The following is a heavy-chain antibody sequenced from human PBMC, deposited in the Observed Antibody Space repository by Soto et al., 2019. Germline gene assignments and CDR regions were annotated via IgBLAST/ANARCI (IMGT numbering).Heavy chain of an antibody. D-gene: IGHD6-19*01. Sequence: PGGSLRLSCVGSGFMFDSYAMNWVRQAPGKGLEWVSYISGGSDSIYYAESVKGRFTISRDNARNSLSLQMNSLSDEDTAVYYCAKSGDSAGWGIDFWGQGTLVTVSS. CDR2: ISGGSDSI. V-gene: IGHV3-48*02. J-gene: IGHJ4*02. CDR1: GFMFDSYA. CDR3: AKSGDSAGWGIDF.